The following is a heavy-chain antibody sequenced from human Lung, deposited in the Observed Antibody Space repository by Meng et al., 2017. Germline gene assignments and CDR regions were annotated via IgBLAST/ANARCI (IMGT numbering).Heavy chain of an antibody. CDR2: ISNGGSS. Sequence: SETLSLTCTVSGGSVSTGSYYWSWIRQPLGKGLEWIGYISNGGSSNSNSSLKSRVTISVDTSKNQFSLKLSSVTVADTAVYYCASRSGYSYGYVVNGIDGWGQGTTVTVSS. D-gene: IGHD5-18*01. CDR3: ASRSGYSYGYVVNGIDG. CDR1: GGSVSTGSYY. V-gene: IGHV4-61*01. J-gene: IGHJ6*02.